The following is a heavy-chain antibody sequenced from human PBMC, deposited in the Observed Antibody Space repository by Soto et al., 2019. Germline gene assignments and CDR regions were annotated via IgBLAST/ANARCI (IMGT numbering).Heavy chain of an antibody. Sequence: EVQLLESGGGLVQPGGSLRLSCAASGFTFSSYAMSWVRQAPGKGLEWVSAISGSGGSTYYADSVKGRFTISRDNSKNTLYLQMNSLRAEDTAVYYCAKARHYYDSSGYYPYCYFDLWGRGTLVTVSS. V-gene: IGHV3-23*01. CDR1: GFTFSSYA. CDR3: AKARHYYDSSGYYPYCYFDL. D-gene: IGHD3-22*01. CDR2: ISGSGGST. J-gene: IGHJ2*01.